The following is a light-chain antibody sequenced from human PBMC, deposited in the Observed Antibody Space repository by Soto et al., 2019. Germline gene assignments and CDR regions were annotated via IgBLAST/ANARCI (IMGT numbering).Light chain of an antibody. V-gene: IGKV1-39*01. CDR1: QSISSH. CDR3: QQSYTTPT. Sequence: DIQMTQSPSSLSASVGDRVTITCRASQSISSHLNWYQQKPGKAPKLLICAAFSLQSGVPSRFSGSGSGTIFSLTINSLQPEDFATFYCQQSYTTPTFGGGTKVEIK. CDR2: AAF. J-gene: IGKJ4*01.